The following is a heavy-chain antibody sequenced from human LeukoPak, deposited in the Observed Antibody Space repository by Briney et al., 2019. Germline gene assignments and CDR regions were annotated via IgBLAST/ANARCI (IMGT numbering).Heavy chain of an antibody. CDR2: IHSGGTT. D-gene: IGHD5-12*01. CDR3: ARDSDSGYGPFAS. CDR1: GFTVSNSY. V-gene: IGHV3-53*01. J-gene: IGHJ4*02. Sequence: GGSLRLSCAASGFTVSNSYMSWVRQAPGKGLEWVSVIHSGGTTNYADSVQGRFTISRDNSKTTVYLHMNSLRAEDTAVYYCARDSDSGYGPFASWGQGTLVTVSS.